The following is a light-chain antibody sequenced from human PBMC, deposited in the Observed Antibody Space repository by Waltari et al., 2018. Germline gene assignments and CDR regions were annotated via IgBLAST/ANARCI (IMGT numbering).Light chain of an antibody. Sequence: DIQMTQSPSTLSASVGDIFTITCRASQTIRSWLAWYQHKPGKAPKLLIYKASNLESGVPSSFSGSGSGTEFTLTVSSLQPDDFATYYCQQYDSYPWTFGQGTKVEI. CDR3: QQYDSYPWT. CDR1: QTIRSW. CDR2: KAS. J-gene: IGKJ1*01. V-gene: IGKV1-5*03.